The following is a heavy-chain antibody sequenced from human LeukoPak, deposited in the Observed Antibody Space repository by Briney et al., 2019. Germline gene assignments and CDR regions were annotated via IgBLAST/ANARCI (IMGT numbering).Heavy chain of an antibody. J-gene: IGHJ4*02. V-gene: IGHV1-69*05. Sequence: SVKVSCKASGGTFSSYAISWVRQAPGQGLEWMGGIIPIFGTANYAQKFQGRVTITTDESTSTAYMELSSLRSEDTAVYYCARDCSSTSCYSYWGQGTLVTVSS. CDR3: ARDCSSTSCYSY. CDR1: GGTFSSYA. CDR2: IIPIFGTA. D-gene: IGHD2-2*02.